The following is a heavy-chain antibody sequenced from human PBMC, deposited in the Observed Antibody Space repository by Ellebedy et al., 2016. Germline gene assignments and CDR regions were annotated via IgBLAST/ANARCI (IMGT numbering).Heavy chain of an antibody. V-gene: IGHV3-21*01. CDR2: ISSSSSYI. D-gene: IGHD1-26*01. CDR1: GFTFSSYS. CDR3: ARDHTPYGSPPFDY. Sequence: GESLKISCAASGFTFSSYSMNWVRQAPGKGLEWVSSISSSSSYIYYADSVKGRFTISRDNAKNTLYLQMNSLRAEDTAVYYCARDHTPYGSPPFDYWGQGTLVTVSS. J-gene: IGHJ4*02.